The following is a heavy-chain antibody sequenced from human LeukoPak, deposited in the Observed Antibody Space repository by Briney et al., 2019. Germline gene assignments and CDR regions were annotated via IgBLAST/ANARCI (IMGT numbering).Heavy chain of an antibody. CDR1: CGSFSGYY. CDR3: AIRNDCYDSSGLVGDAFDI. D-gene: IGHD3-22*01. CDR2: INHSGST. Sequence: SETLSLTCAVYCGSFSGYYWSWIRQPPGKGLEWIGGINHSGSTNYNPSLKSRVTISVDTSKTQFSLKLSSVTAADTAVYYCAIRNDCYDSSGLVGDAFDIWGQGTMVTVSS. V-gene: IGHV4-34*01. J-gene: IGHJ3*02.